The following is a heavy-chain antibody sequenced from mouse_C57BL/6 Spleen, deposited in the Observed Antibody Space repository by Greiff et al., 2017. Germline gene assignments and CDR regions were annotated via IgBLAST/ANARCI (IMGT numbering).Heavy chain of an antibody. Sequence: QVQLQQPGAELVKPGASVKMSCKASGYTFTSYWITWVKQRPGQGLAWIGDIYPGSGSINYNEKFKSKATLTVYTSSSTAYMQLSSLTAEDSAVYYCAKTAQARDYWGQGTTLTVSA. D-gene: IGHD3-2*02. J-gene: IGHJ2*01. CDR2: IYPGSGSI. V-gene: IGHV1-55*01. CDR1: GYTFTSYW. CDR3: AKTAQARDY.